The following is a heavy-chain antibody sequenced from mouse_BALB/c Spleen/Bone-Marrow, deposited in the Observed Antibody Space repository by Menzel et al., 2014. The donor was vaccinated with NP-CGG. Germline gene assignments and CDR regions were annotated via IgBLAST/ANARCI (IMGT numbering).Heavy chain of an antibody. Sequence: LEESGGRLVTPGGSLTLTCTVSGIDVTWQAMGWVRQAPGEGLEWIGDIAAGSDVTWYASWAKGRFTISKTSSTTVDLKMTSLTTEDTATYFCARVRSDGSSDYYLDLWGQGTLVTVSS. CDR3: ARVRSDGSSDYYLDL. V-gene: IGHV5S21*01. CDR1: GIDVTWQA. J-gene: IGHJ2*01. CDR2: IAAGSDVT. D-gene: IGHD1-1*01.